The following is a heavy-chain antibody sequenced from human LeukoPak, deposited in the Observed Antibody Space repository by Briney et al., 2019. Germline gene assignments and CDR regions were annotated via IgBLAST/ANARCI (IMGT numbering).Heavy chain of an antibody. J-gene: IGHJ4*02. CDR3: ARHGGGYYYDSGGYLSPFDY. V-gene: IGHV4-59*08. Sequence: SETLSLTCTVSGGSISSYYWSWIRQPPGKGLEWIGYIYYSGSTNYNPSLKSRVTISVDTSKNQFSLKLSSVTAADTAVYYYARHGGGYYYDSGGYLSPFDYWGQGTLVTVSS. D-gene: IGHD3-22*01. CDR1: GGSISSYY. CDR2: IYYSGST.